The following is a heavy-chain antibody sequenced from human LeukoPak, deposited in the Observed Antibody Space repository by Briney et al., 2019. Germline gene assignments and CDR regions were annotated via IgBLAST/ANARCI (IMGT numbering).Heavy chain of an antibody. CDR3: ARGAWDIVVVPAAPNY. V-gene: IGHV3-21*01. CDR1: GFTFSSYS. D-gene: IGHD2-2*01. Sequence: GGSLRLSCAASGFTFSSYSMNWVRQAPGKGLEWVSSISSSSSYIYYADSVKGRFTISRDNAKNSLYLQMNSLRAEDTAVYYCARGAWDIVVVPAAPNYWGQGTLVTVSS. CDR2: ISSSSSYI. J-gene: IGHJ4*02.